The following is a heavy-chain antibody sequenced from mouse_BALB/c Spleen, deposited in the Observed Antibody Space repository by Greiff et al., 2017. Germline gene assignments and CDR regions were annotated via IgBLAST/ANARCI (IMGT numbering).Heavy chain of an antibody. CDR2: ISNLAYSI. CDR1: GFTFSDYG. D-gene: IGHD1-1*02. J-gene: IGHJ4*01. Sequence: EVMLVESGGGLVQPGGSRKLSCAASGFTFSDYGMAWVRQAPGKGPEWVAFISNLAYSIYYADTVTGRFTISRENAKNTLYLEMSSLRSEDTAMYYCARDRGRYGAMDYWGQGTSVTVSS. V-gene: IGHV5-15*02. CDR3: ARDRGRYGAMDY.